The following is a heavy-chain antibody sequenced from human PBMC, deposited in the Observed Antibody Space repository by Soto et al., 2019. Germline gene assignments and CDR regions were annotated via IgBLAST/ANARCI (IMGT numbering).Heavy chain of an antibody. CDR2: INPSGGST. V-gene: IGHV1-46*01. CDR3: ARDGSRDGYNWVVGY. CDR1: GYTFTSYY. D-gene: IGHD5-12*01. Sequence: ASVKVSFKASGYTFTSYYMHWVRQAPGQGLEWMGIINPSGGSTSYAQKFQGRVTMTRDTSTSTVYMELSSLRSEDTAVYYCARDGSRDGYNWVVGYWGQGTLVTVSS. J-gene: IGHJ4*02.